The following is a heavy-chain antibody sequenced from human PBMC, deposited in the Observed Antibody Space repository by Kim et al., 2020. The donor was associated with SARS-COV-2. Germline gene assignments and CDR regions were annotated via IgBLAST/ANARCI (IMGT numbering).Heavy chain of an antibody. Sequence: SETLSLTCTVSGGSISSYYWSWIRQPPGKGLEWIGYIYYSGSTNYNPSLKSRVTISVDTSKNQFSLKLSSVTAADTAVYYCARQASRRGAAPRMFDPWGQGTLVTVSS. CDR3: ARQASRRGAAPRMFDP. D-gene: IGHD2-15*01. CDR1: GGSISSYY. V-gene: IGHV4-59*08. CDR2: IYYSGST. J-gene: IGHJ5*02.